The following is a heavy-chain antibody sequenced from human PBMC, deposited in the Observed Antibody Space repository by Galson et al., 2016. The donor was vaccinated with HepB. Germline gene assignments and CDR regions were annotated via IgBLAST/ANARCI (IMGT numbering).Heavy chain of an antibody. Sequence: SLRLSCAASGFIFTEYGMHWVRQAPGKGLEWLSLISYDGRNKYYADSVKGRLTISRDNSKNTLYLQMNSLRAEDTALYYCAKITGGYTLVTQKGVFDNWGQGTLVTVSS. CDR1: GFIFTEYG. CDR3: AKITGGYTLVTQKGVFDN. CDR2: ISYDGRNK. D-gene: IGHD4-23*01. J-gene: IGHJ4*02. V-gene: IGHV3-30*18.